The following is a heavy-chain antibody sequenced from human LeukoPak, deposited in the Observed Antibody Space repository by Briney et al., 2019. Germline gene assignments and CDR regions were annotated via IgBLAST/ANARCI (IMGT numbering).Heavy chain of an antibody. CDR2: ISNNGGST. D-gene: IGHD3-3*01. Sequence: PGGSLRLSCAAYGFTFSSYAMHWVRQAPGKGLEYVSAISNNGGSTYYANSVKGRFTISRDNSKNTLYLQMGSLRAEDMAVYYCARAYDFWSGYYNYWGQGTLVTVSS. CDR3: ARAYDFWSGYYNY. J-gene: IGHJ4*02. V-gene: IGHV3-64*01. CDR1: GFTFSSYA.